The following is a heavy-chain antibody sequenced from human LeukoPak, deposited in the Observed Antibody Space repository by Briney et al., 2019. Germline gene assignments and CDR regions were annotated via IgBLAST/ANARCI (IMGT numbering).Heavy chain of an antibody. CDR1: GYTFTGYY. CDR2: INPNSGGT. D-gene: IGHD1-26*01. J-gene: IGHJ4*02. Sequence: ASVKVSCKASGYTFTGYYMHWVRQAPGQGLEWMGWINPNSGGTNYAQKFQGRVTMTRDTSISTAYMELSRLRSDDTAVYYSARVYEWELPNFDYWGQGTLVTVSS. V-gene: IGHV1-2*02. CDR3: ARVYEWELPNFDY.